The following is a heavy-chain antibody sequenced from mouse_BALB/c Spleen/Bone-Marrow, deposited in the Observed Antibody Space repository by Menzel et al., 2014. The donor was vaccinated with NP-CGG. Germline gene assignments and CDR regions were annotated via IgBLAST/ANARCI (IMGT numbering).Heavy chain of an antibody. V-gene: IGHV1-66*01. D-gene: IGHD4-1*01. Sequence: QVQLKESGPELVKPGAPVKMSCKASGYSFTSYYIHWVKQRPGQGLEWIGWIFPGSDNTKYNEKFKGKATLTADTSSSTAYMHLSSLTSEDSAVYFCARDWDEDYFDYWGQGTTLTVSS. CDR2: IFPGSDNT. CDR1: GYSFTSYY. CDR3: ARDWDEDYFDY. J-gene: IGHJ2*01.